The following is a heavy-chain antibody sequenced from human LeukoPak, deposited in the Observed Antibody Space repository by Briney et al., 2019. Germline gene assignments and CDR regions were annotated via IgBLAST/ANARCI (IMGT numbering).Heavy chain of an antibody. Sequence: PSETLSLTCTVSGGSISSYYWSWIRQPPGKGLEWIGYIYYSGSTNYNPSLKSRVTISVDTSKNQFSLKLSSVTAADTAVYYCARDLADTAGEFDPWGQGTLVTVSS. J-gene: IGHJ5*02. V-gene: IGHV4-59*01. D-gene: IGHD2-21*01. CDR1: GGSISSYY. CDR3: ARDLADTAGEFDP. CDR2: IYYSGST.